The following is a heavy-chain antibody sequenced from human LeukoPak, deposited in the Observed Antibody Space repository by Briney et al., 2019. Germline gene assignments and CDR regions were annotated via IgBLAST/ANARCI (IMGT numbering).Heavy chain of an antibody. Sequence: PGGSLRLSCAASGFTFSSYWMHWVRQAPGKGLVWVSRINSDGDSTRYADSVKGRFTISRDNSKNTLYLQMNSLRAEDTALYYCAKGRTTVTSGASDIWGQGTMVTVSS. V-gene: IGHV3-74*01. CDR2: INSDGDST. J-gene: IGHJ3*02. CDR1: GFTFSSYW. D-gene: IGHD4-17*01. CDR3: AKGRTTVTSGASDI.